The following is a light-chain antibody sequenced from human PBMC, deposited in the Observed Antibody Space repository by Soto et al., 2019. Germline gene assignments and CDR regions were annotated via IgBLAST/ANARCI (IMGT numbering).Light chain of an antibody. Sequence: QYALTQPASVSGSPGQSITISCTGTSGVVGGYNYVSWYQQHPGKAPKLMIYDVSNRPSGVSNRFSGSKSGNTASLTISGHQAEDEADYYCSSYTSSSTPYVFGTGTKVTVL. CDR1: SGVVGGYNY. V-gene: IGLV2-14*01. J-gene: IGLJ1*01. CDR3: SSYTSSSTPYV. CDR2: DVS.